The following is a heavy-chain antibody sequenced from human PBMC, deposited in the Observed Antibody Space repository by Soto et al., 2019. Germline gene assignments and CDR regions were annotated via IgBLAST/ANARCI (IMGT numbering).Heavy chain of an antibody. CDR3: ARGRYQLLGYYYYGMDV. CDR2: TYYRSKWYN. Sequence: SQTLSLTCAISGDSVSSNSAAWNWIRQSPSRGLKWLGRTYYRSKWYNDYAVSVKSRITINPDTSKNQFSLQLNSVTPEDTAVYYCARGRYQLLGYYYYGMDVWGQGTTVTVSS. V-gene: IGHV6-1*01. D-gene: IGHD2-2*01. CDR1: GDSVSSNSAA. J-gene: IGHJ6*02.